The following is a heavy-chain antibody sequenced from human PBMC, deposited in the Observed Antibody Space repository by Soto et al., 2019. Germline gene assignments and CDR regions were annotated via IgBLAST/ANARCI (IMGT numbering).Heavy chain of an antibody. CDR3: AKDRGYCDTSSCYLGNAFDI. J-gene: IGHJ3*02. CDR1: GFTFSNFG. V-gene: IGHV3-30*18. D-gene: IGHD2-2*01. Sequence: GGSLRLSCAASGFTFSNFGVHWVRQAPGKGLEWVAVISHDGRSKFYGDSVKGRLTISRDNSKNTLSLQMNSLRAEDTAVYYCAKDRGYCDTSSCYLGNAFDIWGQGTMVTVSS. CDR2: ISHDGRSK.